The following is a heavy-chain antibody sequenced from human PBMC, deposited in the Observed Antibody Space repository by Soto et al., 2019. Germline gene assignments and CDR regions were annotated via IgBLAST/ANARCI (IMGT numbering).Heavy chain of an antibody. V-gene: IGHV1-3*05. D-gene: IGHD6-19*01. CDR2: INAGNGNT. CDR1: GYTFTAYA. J-gene: IGHJ4*02. Sequence: QVQLVQSGAEEKKPGASVKVSCKASGYTFTAYAMHWVRQAPGQRLEWMGWINAGNGNTKYSQKFQGIVTITRDTSASRAYMELGSLRSEDTAVYYCAGAVAVPADFDYWGQGTLVTVAS. CDR3: AGAVAVPADFDY.